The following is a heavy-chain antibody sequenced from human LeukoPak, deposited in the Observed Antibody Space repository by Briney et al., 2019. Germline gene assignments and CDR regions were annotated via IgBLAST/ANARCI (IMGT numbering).Heavy chain of an antibody. J-gene: IGHJ4*02. CDR2: IYYSGST. CDR1: GGSISSSSYY. V-gene: IGHV4-39*07. D-gene: IGHD6-19*01. CDR3: ASTPDNIAVAGSDY. Sequence: IPSETLSLTCTVSGGSISSSSYYWGWIRQPPGKGLEWIGSIYYSGSTYYNPSLKSRVTISVNTSKNQFSLKLSSVTAADTAVYYCASTPDNIAVAGSDYWGQGTLVTVSS.